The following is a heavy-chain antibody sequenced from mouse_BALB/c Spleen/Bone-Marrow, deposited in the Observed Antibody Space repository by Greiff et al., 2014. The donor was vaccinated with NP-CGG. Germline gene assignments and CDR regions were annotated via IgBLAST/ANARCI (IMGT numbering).Heavy chain of an antibody. V-gene: IGHV5-6-5*01. CDR3: ARDGSSYYAMDY. D-gene: IGHD1-1*01. CDR1: GFTFSSYA. CDR2: ISSGGST. Sequence: EVKLQESGGGLVKPGGSLKLSCAASGFTFSSYAMSWVRQTPEKRLEWVASISSGGSTYYPDSVKGRFTISRDNARNILYLQMSSLRSEDTAMYYCARDGSSYYAMDYGGQGTSVTVSS. J-gene: IGHJ4*01.